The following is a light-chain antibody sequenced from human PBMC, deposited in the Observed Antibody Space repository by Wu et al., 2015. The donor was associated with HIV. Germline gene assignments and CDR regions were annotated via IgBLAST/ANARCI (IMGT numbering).Light chain of an antibody. Sequence: WFLAETTGKSLTTPDLCCIQFANVGVPKSRFSGSGSGTEFTLTISSLQPEDFATYYCLQHNSYPRTFGQGTRLEIK. CDR3: LQHNSYPRT. V-gene: IGKV1-17*03. J-gene: IGKJ5*01. CDR2: CI.